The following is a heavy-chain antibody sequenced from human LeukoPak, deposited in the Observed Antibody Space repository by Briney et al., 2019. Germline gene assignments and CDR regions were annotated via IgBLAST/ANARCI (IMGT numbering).Heavy chain of an antibody. Sequence: GGSLRLSCAASGFTFSSYAMSWVRQAPGKGLEWVSAISGSGGSTYYADSVKVRFTISRDNSKNTLYLQMNSLRAEDTAVYYCAKGCSSTSCRDAFDIWGQGTMVTVSS. CDR1: GFTFSSYA. V-gene: IGHV3-23*01. CDR2: ISGSGGST. D-gene: IGHD2-2*01. CDR3: AKGCSSTSCRDAFDI. J-gene: IGHJ3*02.